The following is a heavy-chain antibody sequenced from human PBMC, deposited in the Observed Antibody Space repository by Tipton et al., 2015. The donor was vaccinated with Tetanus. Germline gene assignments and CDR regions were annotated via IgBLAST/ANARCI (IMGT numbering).Heavy chain of an antibody. CDR1: GYTFTSYG. Sequence: QSGAEVKKPGASVKVSCKASGYTFTSYGISWVRQAPGQGPEWMGWISADNGNTNYAQKFQGRVAMTTDTSTATTYMEVRSLRSDDTAIYYCARGLYSGNYVYYGMDVWGQGTTVTVSS. CDR3: ARGLYSGNYVYYGMDV. D-gene: IGHD1-26*01. CDR2: ISADNGNT. J-gene: IGHJ6*02. V-gene: IGHV1-18*01.